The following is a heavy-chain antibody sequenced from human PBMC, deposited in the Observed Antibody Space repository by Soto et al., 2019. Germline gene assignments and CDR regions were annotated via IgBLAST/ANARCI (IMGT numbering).Heavy chain of an antibody. J-gene: IGHJ1*01. D-gene: IGHD5-18*01. CDR2: ITYDGSHQ. V-gene: IGHV3-30*03. CDR3: ARGYQYNYGPLAYFDQ. CDR1: GFGFDAYG. Sequence: QVKLVDSGGGVVHPGGSLRLSCAASGFGFDAYGIHWVRRAPGKGLEWVAVITYDGSHQYYRDSVKGRFTISRDNVRKTMFIQMDNLQPKDTAMYFCARGYQYNYGPLAYFDQWGQGTLVTVSS.